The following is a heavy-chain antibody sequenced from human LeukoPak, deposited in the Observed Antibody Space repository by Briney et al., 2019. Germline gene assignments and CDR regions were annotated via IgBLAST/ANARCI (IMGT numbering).Heavy chain of an antibody. CDR1: GGSISSSSYY. D-gene: IGHD4-17*01. V-gene: IGHV4-39*07. CDR2: IYYSGST. CDR3: ARASHDYGDYSHFDY. J-gene: IGHJ4*02. Sequence: TSETLSLTCTVSGGSISSSSYYWGWIRQPPGKGLEWIGSIYYSGSTYYNPSLKSRVTISVYTSKNQFSLKLSSVTAADTAVYYCARASHDYGDYSHFDYWGQGTLVTVSS.